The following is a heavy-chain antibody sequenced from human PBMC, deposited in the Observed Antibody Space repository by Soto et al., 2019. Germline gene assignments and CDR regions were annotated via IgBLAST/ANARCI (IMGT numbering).Heavy chain of an antibody. Sequence: AASVKFSCKASGYTFTSYGISWVRHAPGQGLEWMGWISAYNGNTNYAQKLQGRVTMTTDTSTSTAYMELRSLRSDDTAVYYCARDSVTMLRGVIDYWGQGTLVTVSS. J-gene: IGHJ4*02. CDR3: ARDSVTMLRGVIDY. CDR1: GYTFTSYG. CDR2: ISAYNGNT. D-gene: IGHD3-10*01. V-gene: IGHV1-18*01.